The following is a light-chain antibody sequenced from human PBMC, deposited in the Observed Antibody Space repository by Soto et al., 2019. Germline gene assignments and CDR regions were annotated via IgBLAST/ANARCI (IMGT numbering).Light chain of an antibody. CDR3: QQSYSTPT. J-gene: IGKJ4*01. CDR2: AAS. Sequence: DLQMTQSPSSLSASVGDRVTITCRASQSISSYLNWYQQKPGKAPKLLIYAASSLQSGVPSRFSGSGSGTDFTLTISSLQPEDFATYYCQQSYSTPTFGGGTKV. CDR1: QSISSY. V-gene: IGKV1-39*01.